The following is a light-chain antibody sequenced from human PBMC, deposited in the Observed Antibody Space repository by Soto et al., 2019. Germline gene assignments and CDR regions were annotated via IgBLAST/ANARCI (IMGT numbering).Light chain of an antibody. CDR3: QQYIRSPYT. J-gene: IGKJ2*01. CDR2: GTS. V-gene: IGKV3-20*01. Sequence: EIVLTQSPGTLSLSPGAGGALSCRASHNISSSYVAWYQQKPGRAPRLPMHGTSNRAVGIPDRFSGGGSGTEFTLTISRLETEDFAVYYCQQYIRSPYTFGQGTRVEIK. CDR1: HNISSSY.